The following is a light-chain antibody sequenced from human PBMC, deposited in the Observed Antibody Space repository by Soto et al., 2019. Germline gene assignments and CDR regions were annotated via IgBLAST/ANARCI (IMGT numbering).Light chain of an antibody. V-gene: IGLV2-11*01. CDR1: SSDVGRYDY. CDR2: DVT. CDR3: CSFAGSYSYV. J-gene: IGLJ1*01. Sequence: QSALTQPRSVSGSPGQSVTISCTGTSSDVGRYDYVSWYQQHPGKAPKLIVYDVTEQPSGVPDRFSGSKSGNTASLTISGLQAEDEADYSCCSFAGSYSYVFGTGTKVTVL.